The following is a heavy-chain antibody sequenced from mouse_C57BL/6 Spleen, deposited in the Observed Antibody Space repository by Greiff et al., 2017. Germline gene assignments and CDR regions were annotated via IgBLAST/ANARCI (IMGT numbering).Heavy chain of an antibody. CDR1: GYTFTSYW. Sequence: QVQLQQPGAELVRPGTSVKLSCKASGYTFTSYWMHWVKQRPGQGLEWIGVIDPSDSYTNYNQKFKGKDTLTVDTSSSTAYMQLSSLTSGDSAVYYCARGDGNCANYAMDYWGQGTSVTVSS. CDR2: IDPSDSYT. D-gene: IGHD2-1*01. V-gene: IGHV1-59*01. CDR3: ARGDGNCANYAMDY. J-gene: IGHJ4*01.